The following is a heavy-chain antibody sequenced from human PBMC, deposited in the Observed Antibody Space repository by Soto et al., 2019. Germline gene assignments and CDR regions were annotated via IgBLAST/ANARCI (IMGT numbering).Heavy chain of an antibody. V-gene: IGHV4-39*01. D-gene: IGHD3-22*01. CDR3: ARHQSPYYYDSSGYSGGFYFDY. CDR2: IYYSGST. CDR1: GGSISSSSYY. Sequence: PSETLSRTCTVTGGSISSSSYYWGWIRQPPGKGLEWIGSIYYSGSTYYNPSLKSRVTISVDTSKNQFSLKLSSVTAADTAVYYCARHQSPYYYDSSGYSGGFYFDYWRPGTLVTVSS. J-gene: IGHJ4*02.